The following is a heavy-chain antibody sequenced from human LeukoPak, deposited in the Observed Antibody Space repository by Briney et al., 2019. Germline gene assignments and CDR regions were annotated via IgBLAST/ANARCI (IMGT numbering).Heavy chain of an antibody. CDR1: GFTFSSYW. Sequence: GGSLRLSCAASGFTFSSYWIHWVRQAPGKGPEWVSSITSSSSYIYYADSVKGRFTISRDNARNSLYLQMNSLRAEDTALYYCARDGDTVLTRGYYYYMDVWGKGTTVTVSS. J-gene: IGHJ6*03. D-gene: IGHD4-23*01. V-gene: IGHV3-21*01. CDR2: ITSSSSYI. CDR3: ARDGDTVLTRGYYYYMDV.